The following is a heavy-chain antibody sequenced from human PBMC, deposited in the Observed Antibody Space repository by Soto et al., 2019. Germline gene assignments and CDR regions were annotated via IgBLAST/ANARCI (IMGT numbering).Heavy chain of an antibody. CDR2: ISGSGGST. V-gene: IGHV3-23*01. J-gene: IGHJ3*02. CDR1: GFTFSSYA. D-gene: IGHD3-9*01. Sequence: GGSLRLSCAASGFTFSSYAMSWVRQAPGKGLEWVSAISGSGGSTYYADSVKGRFTISRDNSKNTLYLQMNSLRAEVTAVYYCAKDVRILTGYDAFDNWGQGTMVTVSS. CDR3: AKDVRILTGYDAFDN.